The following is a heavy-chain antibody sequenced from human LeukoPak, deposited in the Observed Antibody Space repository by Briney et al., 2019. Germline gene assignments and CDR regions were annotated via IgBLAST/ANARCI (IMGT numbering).Heavy chain of an antibody. CDR3: AKVHYVFWSGYFDY. Sequence: PGGSLRLSCAASGFTFSSYAMSWVRQAPGKGLEWVSAISGSGGSTYYADSVKGRFTISRDNTKNTLYLQMNSLRAEDTAIYYGAKVHYVFWSGYFDYWGQGTLVTVSS. V-gene: IGHV3-23*01. CDR1: GFTFSSYA. D-gene: IGHD3-3*01. CDR2: ISGSGGST. J-gene: IGHJ4*02.